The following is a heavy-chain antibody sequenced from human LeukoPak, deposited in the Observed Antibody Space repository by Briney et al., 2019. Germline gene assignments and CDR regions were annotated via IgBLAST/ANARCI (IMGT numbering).Heavy chain of an antibody. CDR2: ISGSGGST. CDR1: GFTFSSYA. Sequence: GGSLRLSCAASGFTFSSYAMSRVRQAPGKGLQWVSAISGSGGSTYYADSVKGRFTISRDNSKNTLYLQMNSLRAEDTAVYYCAKDPPEYYDSHWGQGTLVTVSS. CDR3: AKDPPEYYDSH. J-gene: IGHJ4*02. D-gene: IGHD3-22*01. V-gene: IGHV3-23*01.